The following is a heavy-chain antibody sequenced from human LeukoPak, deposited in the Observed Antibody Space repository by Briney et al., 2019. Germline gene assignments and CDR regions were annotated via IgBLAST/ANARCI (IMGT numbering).Heavy chain of an antibody. Sequence: SETLSLTCTVAGGSISSYYWSWIRQPAGKGLEWVGRIYTSGSTNYNPSLKSRVTMSVDTSKNQFSLKLSSVTAADTAVYYCARGKSGRSYNYYYYYMDVWGKGTTVTVSS. D-gene: IGHD6-19*01. V-gene: IGHV4-4*07. CDR3: ARGKSGRSYNYYYYYMDV. J-gene: IGHJ6*03. CDR2: IYTSGST. CDR1: GGSISSYY.